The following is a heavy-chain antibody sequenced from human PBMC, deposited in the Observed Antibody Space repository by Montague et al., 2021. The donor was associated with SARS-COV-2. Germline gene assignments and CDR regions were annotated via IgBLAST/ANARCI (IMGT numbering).Heavy chain of an antibody. Sequence: SETLSLTCTVSGGSISSSSYYWGWIRQPPGKGLEWIGSIYYSGSTYYNPSLKSRVAISVDTSKNQFSLKLSSVTAADTAVYYCARGATRTFDYWGQGTRVTVSS. J-gene: IGHJ4*02. CDR2: IYYSGST. CDR3: ARGATRTFDY. V-gene: IGHV4-39*01. D-gene: IGHD1-1*01. CDR1: GGSISSSSYY.